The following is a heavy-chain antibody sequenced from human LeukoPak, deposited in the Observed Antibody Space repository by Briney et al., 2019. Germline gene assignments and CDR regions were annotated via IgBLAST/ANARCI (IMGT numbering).Heavy chain of an antibody. CDR1: GGSISSGGYS. D-gene: IGHD6-6*01. CDR3: ARTGIAARREAGWFDP. CDR2: IYHSGST. J-gene: IGHJ5*02. V-gene: IGHV4-30-2*01. Sequence: SETLSLTCAVSGGSISSGGYSWSWIRQPPGTGLEWTGYIYHSGSTYYNPSLKSRVTISVDRSKNQFSLKLSSVTAADTAVYYCARTGIAARREAGWFDPWGQGTLVTVSS.